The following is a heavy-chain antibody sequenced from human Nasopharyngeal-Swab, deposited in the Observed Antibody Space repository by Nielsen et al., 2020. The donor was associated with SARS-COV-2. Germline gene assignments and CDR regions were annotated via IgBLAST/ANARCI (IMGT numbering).Heavy chain of an antibody. D-gene: IGHD6-13*01. J-gene: IGHJ4*02. CDR1: GGSFSGSY. CDR2: INQSRST. CDR3: SAAGVNY. V-gene: IGHV4-34*01. Sequence: GSLSLSCAVYGGSFSGSYWSWSRQPPRLGLEWTGDINQSRSTNYNQPLKSRVTITVDTSNNQFSLKLSSVTAADTAVYYCSAAGVNYWGQGTLVTVSS.